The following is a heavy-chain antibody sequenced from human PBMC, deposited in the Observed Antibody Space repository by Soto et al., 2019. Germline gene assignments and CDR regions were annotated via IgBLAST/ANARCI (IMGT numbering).Heavy chain of an antibody. D-gene: IGHD3-10*01. CDR2: ISAYNGNT. Sequence: ASVKVSCKASGYTFTSYGISWVRQAPGQGLEWMGWISAYNGNTNYAQKLQGRVTMTTDTSTSTAYMELRSLRSDDTAVYYCARVITMVRGEQSGWFDPWGQGTLVTVSS. J-gene: IGHJ5*02. CDR3: ARVITMVRGEQSGWFDP. V-gene: IGHV1-18*01. CDR1: GYTFTSYG.